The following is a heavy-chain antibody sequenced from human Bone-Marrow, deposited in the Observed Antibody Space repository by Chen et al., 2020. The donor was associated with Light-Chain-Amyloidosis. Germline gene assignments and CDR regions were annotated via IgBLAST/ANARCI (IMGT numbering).Heavy chain of an antibody. V-gene: IGHV3-74*02. D-gene: IGHD2-2*01. CDR3: VRGTSGGYGLFDQ. Sequence: EVQLVETGGGLIQRGGSLRLSCAASGFTFSSYWMHWVRQAPGKGLVWVSRINGDGSSTSYADSVKGRFTISRDNAKNTLYLQMNSLRAEDTAVYFCVRGTSGGYGLFDQWGQGPLVTVSS. CDR2: INGDGSST. CDR1: GFTFSSYW. J-gene: IGHJ4*02.